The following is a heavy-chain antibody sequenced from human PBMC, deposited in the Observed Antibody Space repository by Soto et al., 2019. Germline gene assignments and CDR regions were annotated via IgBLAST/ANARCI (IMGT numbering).Heavy chain of an antibody. D-gene: IGHD1-26*01. J-gene: IGHJ3*02. CDR3: ARKPSYYVDAFDI. V-gene: IGHV3-13*01. CDR2: IGTAGDT. CDR1: GFTFSSYD. Sequence: ESGGGLVQPGGSLRLSCAASGFTFSSYDMHWVRQATGKGLEWVSAIGTAGDTYYPGSVKGRFTISRENAKNSLYLQMNSLRAEDTAVYYCARKPSYYVDAFDIWGQGTMVTVSS.